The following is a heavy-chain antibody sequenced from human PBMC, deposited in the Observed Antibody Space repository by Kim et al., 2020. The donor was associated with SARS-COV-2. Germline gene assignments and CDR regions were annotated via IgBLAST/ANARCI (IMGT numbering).Heavy chain of an antibody. D-gene: IGHD3-3*01. CDR1: GFTFSDYY. CDR2: ISSSGSHT. CDR3: ARETNWTYDY. J-gene: IGHJ4*02. V-gene: IGHV3-11*01. Sequence: LSLTCAASGFTFSDYYMTWIRQAPGKGLEWVSYISSSGSHTYYADSVKGRFTVSRDNSKSSLFLQMNSLRAEDSAVYYCARETNWTYDYWGQGTLVT.